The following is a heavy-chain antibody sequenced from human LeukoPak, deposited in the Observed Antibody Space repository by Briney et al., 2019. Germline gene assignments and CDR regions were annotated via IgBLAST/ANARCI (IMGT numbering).Heavy chain of an antibody. V-gene: IGHV3-11*03. CDR2: ISGSSAYT. D-gene: IGHD3-22*01. CDR3: ARTHGGYPRDAFDI. CDR1: GFTFSDHY. Sequence: PGGSLRLSCAASGFTFSDHYMSWIRQAPGKGLEWVSYISGSSAYTNYADSVKGRFTISRDNAKNSLYLQMNSLRAGDTAVYYCARTHGGYPRDAFDIWGQGTMVTVSS. J-gene: IGHJ3*02.